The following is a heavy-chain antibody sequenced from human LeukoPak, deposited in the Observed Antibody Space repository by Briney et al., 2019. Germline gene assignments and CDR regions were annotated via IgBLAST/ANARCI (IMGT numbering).Heavy chain of an antibody. D-gene: IGHD1-7*01. J-gene: IGHJ4*02. Sequence: GASVKVSCKASGYTFTNYYIHWVRQAPGQGLEWMGIITPSGGSTSYAQKFQGRVTMTRDTSTSTAYMELSSLRSEDTAVYSCARGGTPRGYFDYWGQGTLVTVSS. CDR2: ITPSGGST. CDR3: ARGGTPRGYFDY. CDR1: GYTFTNYY. V-gene: IGHV1-46*01.